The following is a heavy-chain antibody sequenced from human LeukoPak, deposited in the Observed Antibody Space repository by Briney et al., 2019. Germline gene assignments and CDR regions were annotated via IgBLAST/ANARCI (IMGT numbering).Heavy chain of an antibody. Sequence: SETLSLTCTVSGGSISSYYWSWIRQPAGKGLEWIGRIYTSGSPNYNPSLKSRVTMSVDTSKNQFSLKLSSVNAADTAVYYCARLGYRLGIYYIDDYWGQGTLVTVSS. CDR2: IYTSGSP. CDR1: GGSISSYY. CDR3: ARLGYRLGIYYIDDY. D-gene: IGHD3-10*01. V-gene: IGHV4-4*07. J-gene: IGHJ4*02.